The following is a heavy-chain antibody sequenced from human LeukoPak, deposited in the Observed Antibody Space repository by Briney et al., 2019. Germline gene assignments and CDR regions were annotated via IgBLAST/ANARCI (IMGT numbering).Heavy chain of an antibody. CDR1: GGSIKTYY. J-gene: IGHJ6*03. CDR3: AAGSRPYYFYYMAV. CDR2: MSYSGTS. Sequence: SETLSLTCTVSGGSIKTYYWSWSRQSPGKGLEWNGSMSYSGTSNYIPSLKSRVSMTIDISKNQFSLKLTSVTAADTALYFCAAGSRPYYFYYMAVWGTGTTVTVSS. V-gene: IGHV4-59*08.